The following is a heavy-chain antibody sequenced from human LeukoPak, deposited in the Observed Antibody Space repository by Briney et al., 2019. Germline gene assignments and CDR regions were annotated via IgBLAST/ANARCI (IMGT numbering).Heavy chain of an antibody. CDR2: ISSNGGST. D-gene: IGHD3-3*01. J-gene: IGHJ5*02. CDR3: ARDGSDWYYDFWSGYYDRRWFDP. CDR1: GFTFSSYA. V-gene: IGHV3-64*01. Sequence: GGSLRLSCAASGFTFSSYAMHWVRQAPGKGLEYVSAISSNGGSTYYAKSVKGRFTISRDNSKNTLYLQMGSLRAEDMAVYYCARDGSDWYYDFWSGYYDRRWFDPWGQGTLVTVSS.